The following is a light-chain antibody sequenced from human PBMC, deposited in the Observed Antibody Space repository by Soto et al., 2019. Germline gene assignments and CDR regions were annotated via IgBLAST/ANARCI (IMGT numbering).Light chain of an antibody. Sequence: SHSLASVSVTHGESVTLSFRASQSVASNLALYQQKPGQAPRLLIYGTSTRATGVPARFSGSGSGTDFTLTISSLQAADFAVYHCQHYNNWPITFGQGGRLENK. V-gene: IGKV3-15*01. CDR3: QHYNNWPIT. J-gene: IGKJ5*01. CDR2: GTS. CDR1: QSVASN.